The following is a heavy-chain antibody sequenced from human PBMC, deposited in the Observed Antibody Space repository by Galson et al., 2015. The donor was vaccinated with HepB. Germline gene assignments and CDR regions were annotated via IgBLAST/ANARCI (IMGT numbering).Heavy chain of an antibody. CDR2: TYYRSKWYN. D-gene: IGHD4-17*01. V-gene: IGHV6-1*01. CDR3: ARGDYGDPSSYYYYYGMDV. J-gene: IGHJ6*02. CDR1: GDSVSSNSAA. Sequence: CAISGDSVSSNSAAWNWIRQSPSRGLEWLGRTYYRSKWYNDYAVSVKSRITINPDTSKNQFSLQLNSVTPEDTAEYYCARGDYGDPSSYYYYYGMDVWGQGTTVTVSS.